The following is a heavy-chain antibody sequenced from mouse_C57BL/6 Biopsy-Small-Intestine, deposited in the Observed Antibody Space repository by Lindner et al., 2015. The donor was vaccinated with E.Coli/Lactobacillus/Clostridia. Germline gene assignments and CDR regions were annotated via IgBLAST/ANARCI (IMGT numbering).Heavy chain of an antibody. CDR2: ISSFSII. CDR1: GFTFSDYG. Sequence: VQLQESGGGLVKPGGSLKLSCAASGFTFSDYGMHWVRQAPXKGLEWVAYISSFSIIYYADTVKGRFTISRDNARNTLFLQMTSLRSEDTAMYYCAREDYGFTYGWYFDVWGTGTTVTVSS. V-gene: IGHV5-17*01. J-gene: IGHJ1*03. CDR3: AREDYGFTYGWYFDV. D-gene: IGHD1-1*01.